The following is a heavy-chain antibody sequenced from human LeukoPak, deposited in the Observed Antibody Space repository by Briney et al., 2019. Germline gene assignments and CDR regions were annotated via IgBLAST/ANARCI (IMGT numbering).Heavy chain of an antibody. Sequence: SETLSLTCTVSGGSISSGGYYWSWIRQHPGKGLEWIGYIYYSGSTYYNPSLKSRVSLSIDTSKNQFSLKVNSVTTADTAVYYCARESTKLTHPYFDYWGQGILVTVSS. V-gene: IGHV4-31*03. CDR1: GGSISSGGYY. D-gene: IGHD1-1*01. J-gene: IGHJ4*02. CDR3: ARESTKLTHPYFDY. CDR2: IYYSGST.